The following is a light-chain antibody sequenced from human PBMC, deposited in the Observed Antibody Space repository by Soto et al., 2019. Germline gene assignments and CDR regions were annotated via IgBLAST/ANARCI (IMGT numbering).Light chain of an antibody. V-gene: IGKV3-11*01. CDR2: DAS. J-gene: IGKJ1*01. CDR1: KSVRPS. CDR3: QVRDVWPS. Sequence: IVLTQSPVTLAVSPGESAVLSCRAGKSVRPSLACYQHKPGQAPRLFIYDASKRAPGIPARFTGSGSGTDFTLTISSLEPEDIAIYYCQVRDVWPSFGQGTKVEIK.